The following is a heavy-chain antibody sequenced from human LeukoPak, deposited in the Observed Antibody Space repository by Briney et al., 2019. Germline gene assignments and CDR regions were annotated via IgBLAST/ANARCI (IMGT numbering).Heavy chain of an antibody. CDR3: ARAFGVVGATNPGY. D-gene: IGHD1-26*01. CDR2: INGDGRNI. J-gene: IGHJ4*02. Sequence: GGSLRLSCVASGFTFSSYWMHWVRQDPRKGLVWVSRINGDGRNINYADSVRGRFTISRDNAKNSLYLQMHSLRAEDTAMYYCARAFGVVGATNPGYWGQGTLVTVSS. CDR1: GFTFSSYW. V-gene: IGHV3-74*01.